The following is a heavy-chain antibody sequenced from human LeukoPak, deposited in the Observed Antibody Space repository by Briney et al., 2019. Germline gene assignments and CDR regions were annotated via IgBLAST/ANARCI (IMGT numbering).Heavy chain of an antibody. V-gene: IGHV3-7*03. CDR2: IKEDGSEK. CDR1: GFTFSNSW. J-gene: IGHJ5*02. Sequence: GGPLRLSCAASGFTFSNSWMSWVRQAPGKGLEWVANIKEDGSEKYYVDSVEGRFTISRDNAKNSLYLQMNSLGAEDTAVYYCARDESWGQGTLVTVSS. CDR3: ARDES.